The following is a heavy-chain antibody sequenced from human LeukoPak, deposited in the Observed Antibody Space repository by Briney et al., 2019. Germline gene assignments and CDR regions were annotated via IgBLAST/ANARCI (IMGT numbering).Heavy chain of an antibody. CDR1: GFTFSDHY. D-gene: IGHD6-13*01. J-gene: IGHJ4*02. V-gene: IGHV3-7*01. CDR3: ARDTFLGIAAAYDY. CDR2: TKKDGSEK. Sequence: GGSLRLSCVASGFTFSDHYMDWVRQAPGKGLEWVANTKKDGSEKYYVDSVKGRFTISRDNAKYSLYLEMNSLRAEDTAVYYCARDTFLGIAAAYDYWGQGTLVTVSS.